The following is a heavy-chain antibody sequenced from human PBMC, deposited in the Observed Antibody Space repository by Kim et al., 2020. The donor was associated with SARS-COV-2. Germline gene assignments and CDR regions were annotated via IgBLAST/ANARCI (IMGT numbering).Heavy chain of an antibody. Sequence: HKVQSRVTMTTDTSTSAAYMELNSLRSDDTSVYYCARDEGHSGYYFVTFDSWGQGTLVTVSS. V-gene: IGHV1-18*01. J-gene: IGHJ4*02. CDR3: ARDEGHSGYYFVTFDS. D-gene: IGHD1-26*01.